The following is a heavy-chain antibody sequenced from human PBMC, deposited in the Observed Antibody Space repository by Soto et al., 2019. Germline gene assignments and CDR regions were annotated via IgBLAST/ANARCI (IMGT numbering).Heavy chain of an antibody. CDR3: ERDQSMGHVFYYYMDV. V-gene: IGHV3-48*01. J-gene: IGHJ6*03. CDR2: LSSRSQNI. Sequence: EVQLGESGGGLVQPGGSLRLSCAASEFTFSTYAMNCVRQAPGKGLEWVSYLSSRSQNILYADSVKGRFTISRDNAKNSLSLQMNSLRAEDTAVYYCERDQSMGHVFYYYMDVWGKGTTVTVSS. D-gene: IGHD1-26*01. CDR1: EFTFSTYA.